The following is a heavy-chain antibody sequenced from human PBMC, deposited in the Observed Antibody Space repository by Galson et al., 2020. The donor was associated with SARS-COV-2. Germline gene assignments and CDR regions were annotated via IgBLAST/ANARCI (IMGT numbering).Heavy chain of an antibody. CDR2: ISYDGSNK. CDR1: GFTFSSYA. Sequence: GGSLRLSCAASGFTFSSYAMHWVRQAPGKGLEWVAVISYDGSNKYYADSVKGRFTISRDNSKNTLYLQMNSLRAEDTAVYYCARSTRLRFLEWLFAYWGQGTLVTVSS. J-gene: IGHJ4*02. D-gene: IGHD3-3*01. V-gene: IGHV3-30*04. CDR3: ARSTRLRFLEWLFAY.